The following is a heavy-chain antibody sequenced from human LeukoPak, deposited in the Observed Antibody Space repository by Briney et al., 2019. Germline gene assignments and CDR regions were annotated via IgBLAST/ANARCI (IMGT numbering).Heavy chain of an antibody. V-gene: IGHV3-23*01. CDR1: RFTFSSNA. D-gene: IGHD2-15*01. CDR3: AKAGAVVVVAAKYFDY. J-gene: IGHJ4*02. Sequence: GGSLRLSCAPSRFTFSSNAMSCVRQAPGKGLEWVSAIIGSGDSKYYADSVKGRFSISRDNSKNTLYLQMNSLRAEDTDVYYCAKAGAVVVVAAKYFDYWGQGTLVTVSS. CDR2: IIGSGDSK.